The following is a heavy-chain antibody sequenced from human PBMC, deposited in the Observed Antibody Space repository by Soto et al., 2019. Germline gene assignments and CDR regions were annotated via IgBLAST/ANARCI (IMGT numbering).Heavy chain of an antibody. Sequence: GGSLRLSCAASGFTFSSYAMSWVRQAPGKGLEWVSAISGSGGSTYYADSVKGRFTISRDNSKNTLYLQMNSLRAEDTAVYYCAKFSGITGTMLPLDAFDIWGQGTMVTVS. CDR2: ISGSGGST. CDR3: AKFSGITGTMLPLDAFDI. D-gene: IGHD1-7*01. J-gene: IGHJ3*02. CDR1: GFTFSSYA. V-gene: IGHV3-23*01.